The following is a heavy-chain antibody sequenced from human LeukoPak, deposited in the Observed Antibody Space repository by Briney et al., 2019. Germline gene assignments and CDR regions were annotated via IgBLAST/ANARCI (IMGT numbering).Heavy chain of an antibody. J-gene: IGHJ3*02. CDR1: GGSISSSSYY. Sequence: SETLSLTCTVSGGSISSSSYYWGWIRQPPGKGLEWIGSIYYSGSTYYNPSLKSRVTISVDTSKNQFSLKLSSVTAADTAVYYCARDYYYDSSGYAYDAFDIWGQGTMVTVSS. CDR2: IYYSGST. CDR3: ARDYYYDSSGYAYDAFDI. V-gene: IGHV4-39*07. D-gene: IGHD3-22*01.